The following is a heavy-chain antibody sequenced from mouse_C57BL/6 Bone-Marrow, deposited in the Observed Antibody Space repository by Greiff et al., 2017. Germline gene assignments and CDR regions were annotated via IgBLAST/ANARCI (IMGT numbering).Heavy chain of an antibody. J-gene: IGHJ1*03. CDR1: GFTFSSYA. D-gene: IGHD1-1*01. CDR3: ARDQDGSSYWYFDV. Sequence: EVKLVESGGGLVKPGGSLKLSCAASGFTFSSYAMSWVRQTPEKRLEWVATISDGGSYTYYPANVKGRFTISRDNAKNNLYLQMSHLKSEEKAMYYCARDQDGSSYWYFDVWGTGTTVTVSS. V-gene: IGHV5-4*01. CDR2: ISDGGSYT.